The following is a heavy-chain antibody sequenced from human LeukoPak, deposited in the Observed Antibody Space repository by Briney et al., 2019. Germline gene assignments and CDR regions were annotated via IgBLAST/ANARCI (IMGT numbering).Heavy chain of an antibody. CDR3: AILPMVRGVIFYDY. CDR2: ISAYNGNT. D-gene: IGHD3-10*01. Sequence: ASVKVSCKVSGYTFTSYGISWVRQAPGQGLEWMGWISAYNGNTNYAQKLQGRVTMTTDTSTSTAYMELRSLRSDDAAVYYCAILPMVRGVIFYDYWGQGTLVAVSS. J-gene: IGHJ4*02. CDR1: GYTFTSYG. V-gene: IGHV1-18*01.